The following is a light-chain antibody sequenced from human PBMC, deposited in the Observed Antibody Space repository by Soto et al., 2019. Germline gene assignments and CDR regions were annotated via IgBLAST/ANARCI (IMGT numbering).Light chain of an antibody. CDR3: QQRSAWPPT. J-gene: IGKJ1*01. V-gene: IGKV3-11*01. Sequence: EIVLTQSPATLSLSPGEGATLSCRASQTIHNYLAWYQQKPGPPPSLLIYDASNRTAGIPAKFSGSGSGTEFTLTNSSLEPEDSAVYYCQQRSAWPPTFGRGTKVEI. CDR2: DAS. CDR1: QTIHNY.